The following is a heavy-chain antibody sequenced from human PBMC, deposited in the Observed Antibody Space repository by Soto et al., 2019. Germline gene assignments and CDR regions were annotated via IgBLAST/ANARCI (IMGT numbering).Heavy chain of an antibody. CDR1: GFTFSSYS. Sequence: GGSLSLSCAASGFTFSSYSMSWVRQAPGKGLEWVSAISGSGGSTYYADSVKGRFTISRDNSKNTLYLQMNSLRAEDTAVYYCAKDHGPIRFLEWLLPNWFDPWGQGTLVTVSS. CDR2: ISGSGGST. V-gene: IGHV3-23*01. D-gene: IGHD3-3*01. CDR3: AKDHGPIRFLEWLLPNWFDP. J-gene: IGHJ5*02.